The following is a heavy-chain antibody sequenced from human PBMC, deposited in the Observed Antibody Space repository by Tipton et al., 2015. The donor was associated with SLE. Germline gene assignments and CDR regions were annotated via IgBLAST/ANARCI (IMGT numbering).Heavy chain of an antibody. D-gene: IGHD2/OR15-2a*01. CDR1: GGSITSYY. Sequence: LRLSCTVSGGSITSYYWTWIRQPPGKRLEWIGFVYHGGGSNYNPSLESRVTMSVDTSKNQLSLKLTSVTAADTAMYYCARGKYYYYGMDVWGQGTTVTVSS. J-gene: IGHJ6*02. V-gene: IGHV4-59*01. CDR3: ARGKYYYYGMDV. CDR2: VYHGGGS.